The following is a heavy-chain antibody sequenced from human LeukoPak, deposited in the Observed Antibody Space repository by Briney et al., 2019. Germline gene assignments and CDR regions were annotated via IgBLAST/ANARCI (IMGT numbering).Heavy chain of an antibody. Sequence: GGSLRLSCAASGFTFSDYYMSWIRQAPGKGLEWVSYISSSGSTIYYADSVKGRFTISRDNAKNSLYLQMNSLRAEDTAVYYCASPWGPSGYYKPMDVWGQGTTVTVSS. J-gene: IGHJ6*02. CDR2: ISSSGSTI. CDR1: GFTFSDYY. V-gene: IGHV3-11*04. CDR3: ASPWGPSGYYKPMDV. D-gene: IGHD3-9*01.